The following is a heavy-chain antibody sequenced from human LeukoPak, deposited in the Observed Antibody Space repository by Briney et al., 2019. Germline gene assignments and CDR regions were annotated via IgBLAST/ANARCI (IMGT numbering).Heavy chain of an antibody. CDR2: ISYDGSNK. J-gene: IGHJ4*02. CDR3: AKARWLSQYYFNY. Sequence: GGSLRLSCAASGFTFSSYGMHWVRQAPGKGLEWVAVISYDGSNKYYADSVKGRFTISRDNSKNTLYLQMNSLRAEDTAVYYCAKARWLSQYYFNYWGQGTLVTVSS. D-gene: IGHD6-19*01. CDR1: GFTFSSYG. V-gene: IGHV3-30*18.